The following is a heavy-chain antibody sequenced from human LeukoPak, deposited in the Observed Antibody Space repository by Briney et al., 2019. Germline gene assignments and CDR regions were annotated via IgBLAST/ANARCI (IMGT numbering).Heavy chain of an antibody. CDR3: AKDRSIAVAGKMFDY. J-gene: IGHJ4*02. V-gene: IGHV3-30*02. Sequence: GGSLRLSCAASGFTFSSYGMHWVRQAPGKGLEWVAFIRYDGSNKYYADSVKGRFTISRDNSKNTLYLQMNSLRAEDTAVYYCAKDRSIAVAGKMFDYWGQGTLVTVSS. CDR2: IRYDGSNK. D-gene: IGHD6-19*01. CDR1: GFTFSSYG.